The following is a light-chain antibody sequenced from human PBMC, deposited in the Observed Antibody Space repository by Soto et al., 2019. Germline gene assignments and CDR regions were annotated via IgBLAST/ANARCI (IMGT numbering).Light chain of an antibody. CDR3: QSYDSSLSGYV. CDR2: DNF. Sequence: QSVLTQPPSVYGAPGQRVTISCTGSSSNIGAGYDVHWYQQLPGTAPKLLIYDNFNRPSGVPDRFSGSKSGTSASLAITGLQAEDEADYYCQSYDSSLSGYVFGAGTKVTVL. V-gene: IGLV1-40*01. J-gene: IGLJ1*01. CDR1: SSNIGAGYD.